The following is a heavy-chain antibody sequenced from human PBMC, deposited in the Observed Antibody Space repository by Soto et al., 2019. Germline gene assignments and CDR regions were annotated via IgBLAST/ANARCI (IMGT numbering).Heavy chain of an antibody. CDR2: FDPEDGET. V-gene: IGHV1-24*01. D-gene: IGHD3-3*01. CDR1: GYTLTELS. CDR3: ATERIFDSHPNWFDP. J-gene: IGHJ5*02. Sequence: SVKRACKVAGYTLTELSRHWGRQAPGKGLEWMGGFDPEDGETIYAQKFQGRVTMTEDTSTDTAYMELSSLRSEDTAVYYCATERIFDSHPNWFDPWGQGTLVTVSS.